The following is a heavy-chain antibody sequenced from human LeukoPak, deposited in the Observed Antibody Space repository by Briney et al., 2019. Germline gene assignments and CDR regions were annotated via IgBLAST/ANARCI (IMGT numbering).Heavy chain of an antibody. D-gene: IGHD3-16*01. V-gene: IGHV4-59*01. CDR1: GGSISSYY. CDR3: ARVWAYFDY. CDR2: IYYSGST. J-gene: IGHJ4*02. Sequence: SETLSLTCTVSGGSISSYYWSWIRQPPGKGLEWIGYIYYSGSTNYNPSLKSRVTISVDTSKNQFSLKLSSVTAADTAVYYRARVWAYFDYWGQGTLVTVSS.